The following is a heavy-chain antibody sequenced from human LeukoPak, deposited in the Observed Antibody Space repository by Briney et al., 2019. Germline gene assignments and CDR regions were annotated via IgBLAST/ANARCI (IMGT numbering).Heavy chain of an antibody. D-gene: IGHD2-15*01. CDR2: INPNSGGT. CDR3: ARGEYGGNFDF. V-gene: IGHV1-2*06. J-gene: IGHJ4*02. Sequence: ASVKVSCKVSGYTFTGYYMHWVRQAPGQGLEWMGRINPNSGGTDYAQKFQGRVTMTRGTSISTAYMELSRLRFDDTALYYCARGEYGGNFDFWGQGTLVTVSS. CDR1: GYTFTGYY.